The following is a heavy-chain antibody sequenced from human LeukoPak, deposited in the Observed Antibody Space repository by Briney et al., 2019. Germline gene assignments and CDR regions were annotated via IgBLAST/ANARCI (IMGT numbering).Heavy chain of an antibody. CDR1: GFTFSSYG. D-gene: IGHD5-12*01. V-gene: IGHV3-30*18. J-gene: IGHJ4*02. Sequence: GGSLRLSCAASGFTFSSYGMHWVRQAPGKGLEWVAVISYDGSNKYYADSVKGRFTISRDNSKNTLYLQMNSLRAEDTAVYYCANFWLMGGYSGYDSTDFDYWGQGTLVTVSS. CDR3: ANFWLMGGYSGYDSTDFDY. CDR2: ISYDGSNK.